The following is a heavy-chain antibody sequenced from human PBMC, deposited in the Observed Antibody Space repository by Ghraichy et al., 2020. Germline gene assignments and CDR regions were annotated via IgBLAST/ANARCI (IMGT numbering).Heavy chain of an antibody. CDR1: GGSISSSRYY. V-gene: IGHV4-39*01. Sequence: SQTLSLTCTVSGGSISSSRYYWGWIRQPPGKGLGWLGSIYYSGSTYYNPSLKSRVTISVDTSKNQFSLKLSSVTAADTAVYYCASKHCSGGSWYAPDAFDIWGQGTRLTVPS. D-gene: IGHD2-15*01. J-gene: IGHJ3*02. CDR2: IYYSGST. CDR3: ASKHCSGGSWYAPDAFDI.